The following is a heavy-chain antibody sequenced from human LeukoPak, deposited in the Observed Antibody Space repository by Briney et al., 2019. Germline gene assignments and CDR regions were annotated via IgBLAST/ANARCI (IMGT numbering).Heavy chain of an antibody. J-gene: IGHJ6*02. V-gene: IGHV4-31*03. CDR3: AREGPGMEYCSSTSCLIHGMDV. CDR1: GGSISSGGYS. D-gene: IGHD2-2*01. CDR2: IYYSGST. Sequence: SETLSLTCTVSGGSISSGGYSWSWIHQHPGKGLEWIGYIYYSGSTYYNPSLKSRVTISVDTSKNQFSLKLSSVTAADTAVYYCAREGPGMEYCSSTSCLIHGMDVWGQGTTVTVS.